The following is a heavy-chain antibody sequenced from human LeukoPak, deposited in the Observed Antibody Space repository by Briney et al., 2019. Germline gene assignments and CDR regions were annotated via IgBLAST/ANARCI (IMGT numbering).Heavy chain of an antibody. D-gene: IGHD4-17*01. CDR1: GFTVSANY. Sequence: PGGSLRLSCAASGFTVSANYMTWARQAPGKGLEWVSSISSSSDYIYYADSVKGRFTISRDNAKNSLSLQMNSLRAEDTAVYYCARAAGYGDYRCFDYWGQGTLVTVSS. CDR2: ISSSSDYI. CDR3: ARAAGYGDYRCFDY. J-gene: IGHJ4*02. V-gene: IGHV3-21*01.